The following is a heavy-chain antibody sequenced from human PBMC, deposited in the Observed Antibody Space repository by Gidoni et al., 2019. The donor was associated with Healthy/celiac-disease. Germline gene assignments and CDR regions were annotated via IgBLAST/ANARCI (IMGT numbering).Heavy chain of an antibody. J-gene: IGHJ6*02. CDR2: IIPIFGTS. Sequence: QVQLVQSGAEVKNHGCSVQVSCKASGGTLRSDAISWVRQAPGQGLEWMGGIIPIFGTSNYAQKFQGSVTISADESTSTAYMELSSLRSEDTAVYYCARGGYSDGYGGGNYYYGLDVWCQGTTVTVSS. CDR3: ARGGYSDGYGGGNYYYGLDV. D-gene: IGHD5-18*01. V-gene: IGHV1-69*01. CDR1: GGTLRSDA.